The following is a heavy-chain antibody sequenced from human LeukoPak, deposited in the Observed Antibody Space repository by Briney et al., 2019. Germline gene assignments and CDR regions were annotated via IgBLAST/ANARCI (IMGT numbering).Heavy chain of an antibody. CDR1: GFTFSNYW. J-gene: IGHJ4*02. V-gene: IGHV3-7*01. CDR2: MNIDGSEK. D-gene: IGHD1-26*01. Sequence: PGGSLRLSCAASGFTFSNYWMGWVRQAPGKRLEWVANMNIDGSEKYYADSVKGRFSISRDNARNSVYLQMASLRVEDTAVYYCARDPEEWELLLDYWGQGTLVTVSS. CDR3: ARDPEEWELLLDY.